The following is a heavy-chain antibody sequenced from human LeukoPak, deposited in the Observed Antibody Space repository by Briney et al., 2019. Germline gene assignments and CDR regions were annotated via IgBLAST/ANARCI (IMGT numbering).Heavy chain of an antibody. D-gene: IGHD5-18*01. V-gene: IGHV3-23*01. CDR1: GFTFSSYA. CDR2: ISGSGGST. CDR3: ASLGGYSYGCDY. Sequence: GGSLRLSCAASGFTFSSYAMSWVRQAPGKGLEWVSAISGSGGSTYYADSVKGRFTISRDNSKNTLYLQMNSLRAEDTAVYYCASLGGYSYGCDYWGQGTLVTVSS. J-gene: IGHJ4*02.